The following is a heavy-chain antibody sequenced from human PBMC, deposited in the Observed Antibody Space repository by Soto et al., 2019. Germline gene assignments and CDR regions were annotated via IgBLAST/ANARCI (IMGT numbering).Heavy chain of an antibody. J-gene: IGHJ4*02. V-gene: IGHV1-18*01. D-gene: IGHD2-2*01. CDR3: ARDPTGYCSSTSCYPLDY. CDR1: GYTFTSYG. Sequence: ASVKVSCKASGYTFTSYGISWVRQAPGQGLEWMGWISAYNGNTNYAQKLQGRVTMTTDTSTSTAYMELRSLRSDDTAVYYCARDPTGYCSSTSCYPLDYWGQGTLVTVSS. CDR2: ISAYNGNT.